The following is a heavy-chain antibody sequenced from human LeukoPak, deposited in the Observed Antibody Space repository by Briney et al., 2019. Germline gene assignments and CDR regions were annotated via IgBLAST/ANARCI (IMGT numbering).Heavy chain of an antibody. Sequence: GGSLKIPCKGSGYSFTSYWIGWVRQKPGEGLEGMGIIYPGDSDTRYSPSFQGQVTISADKSISTAYLQWSSLKASDTAMYYCARQSTVVTPRVFDIWGQGTIVTVSS. J-gene: IGHJ3*02. V-gene: IGHV5-51*01. CDR2: IYPGDSDT. CDR1: GYSFTSYW. D-gene: IGHD4-23*01. CDR3: ARQSTVVTPRVFDI.